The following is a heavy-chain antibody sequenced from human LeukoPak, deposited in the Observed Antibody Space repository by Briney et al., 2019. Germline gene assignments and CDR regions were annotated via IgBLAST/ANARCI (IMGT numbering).Heavy chain of an antibody. D-gene: IGHD3-16*01. J-gene: IGHJ4*02. CDR2: ISSSSSYI. Sequence: PGGSLRLSYAASGFTYSSYSMNWVRQAPGKGLEWVSSISSSSSYIYYADSVKGRFTISRDNAKNSLYLQMNSLRAEDTAVYYCARDMGGFDYWGQGTLVTVSS. CDR3: ARDMGGFDY. V-gene: IGHV3-21*01. CDR1: GFTYSSYS.